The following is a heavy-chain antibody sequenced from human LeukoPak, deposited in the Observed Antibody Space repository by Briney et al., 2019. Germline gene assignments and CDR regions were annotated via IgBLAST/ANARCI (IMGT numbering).Heavy chain of an antibody. V-gene: IGHV3-21*01. J-gene: IGHJ4*02. D-gene: IGHD3-10*01. CDR3: VRVRGVTFDY. CDR1: GFTFTNYT. Sequence: PGGSLRLSCAASGFTFTNYTMTWVRQAPGKGLEWVSSISSISSHIYYADSVKGRFTISRDNAKNSLYLQMNSLRAEDTAVYFCVRVRGVTFDYWGQGTLVIVSS. CDR2: ISSISSHI.